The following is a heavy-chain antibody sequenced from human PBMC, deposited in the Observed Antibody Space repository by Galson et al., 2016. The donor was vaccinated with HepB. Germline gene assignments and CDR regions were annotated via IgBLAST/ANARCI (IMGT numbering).Heavy chain of an antibody. Sequence: SLRLSCATSGFSFTNYWMHWVRQAPGKGLVWVSRINFDGTDTNYADSVKGRFAISRDNAKNTLYLHMNSLRAEDTAVYYCVRDDPTVWELFDCWGQGTLVTVSS. CDR1: GFSFTNYW. D-gene: IGHD1-26*01. CDR2: INFDGTDT. CDR3: VRDDPTVWELFDC. V-gene: IGHV3-74*01. J-gene: IGHJ4*02.